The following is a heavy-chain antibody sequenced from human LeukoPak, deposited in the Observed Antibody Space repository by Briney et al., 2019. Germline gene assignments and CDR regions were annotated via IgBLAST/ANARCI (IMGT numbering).Heavy chain of an antibody. Sequence: ASVKVSCKASGYTFTSYGISWARQAPGQGLEWMGWISAYNGNTNYAQKLQGRVTMTTDTSTSTAYMELRSLRSDDTAVYYCARSRDGGRRLHNAYYFDYWGQGTLVTVSS. CDR3: ARSRDGGRRLHNAYYFDY. V-gene: IGHV1-18*01. D-gene: IGHD5-12*01. CDR1: GYTFTSYG. J-gene: IGHJ4*02. CDR2: ISAYNGNT.